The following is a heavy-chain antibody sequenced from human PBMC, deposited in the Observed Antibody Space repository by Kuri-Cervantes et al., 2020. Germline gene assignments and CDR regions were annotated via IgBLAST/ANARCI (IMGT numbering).Heavy chain of an antibody. J-gene: IGHJ5*02. CDR2: IKQDGSEK. V-gene: IGHV3-7*02. CDR3: ASLSDGYSGLS. Sequence: GESLKISCAASGFTFNTYWMTWVRQAPGKGLEWVANIKQDGSEKFYVDSVKGRFTISRDNAKNSLYLQLNSLRAEDTAVYYCASLSDGYSGLSWGQGTLVTVSS. D-gene: IGHD5-12*01. CDR1: GFTFNTYW.